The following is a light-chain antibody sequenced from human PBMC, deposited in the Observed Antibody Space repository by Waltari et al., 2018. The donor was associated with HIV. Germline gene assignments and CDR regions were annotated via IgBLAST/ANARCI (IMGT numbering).Light chain of an antibody. J-gene: IGLJ2*01. CDR1: SNDVGGYNY. CDR3: SSYSGGNNFDVV. CDR2: EVS. Sequence: QSALTQPPSASGSPGQSVTISCTGTSNDVGGYNYVSWYQQHPGKAPNLMIYEVSERPSGVPDRFSGSKAGNTASLTVSGLQAEDEADYYCSSYSGGNNFDVVFGGGTKLTVL. V-gene: IGLV2-8*01.